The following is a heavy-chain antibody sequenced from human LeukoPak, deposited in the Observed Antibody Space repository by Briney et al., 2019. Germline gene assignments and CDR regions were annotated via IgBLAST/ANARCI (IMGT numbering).Heavy chain of an antibody. J-gene: IGHJ2*01. CDR3: ARQLTSYFDL. V-gene: IGHV4-34*01. CDR2: INHSGST. CDR1: GGSFSGYY. D-gene: IGHD2-2*01. Sequence: TSSETLSLTCAVYGGSFSGYYWSWIRPPPGKGLEWIGEINHSGSTNHNPSLKSRVTISVDTSKNHFSLKLSSVTAADTALYYCARQLTSYFDLWGRGTLVTVSS.